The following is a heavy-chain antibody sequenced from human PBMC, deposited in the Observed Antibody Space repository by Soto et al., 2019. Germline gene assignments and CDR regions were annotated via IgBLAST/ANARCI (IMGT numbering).Heavy chain of an antibody. CDR1: GYSISSGYY. V-gene: IGHV4-38-2*02. CDR2: IYHSGST. Sequence: SETLSLTCAVSGYSISSGYYWGWIRQPPGKGLEWIGSIYHSGSTYYNPSLKSRVTISVDTTKNQFSLKLSSVTAADTAVYYCARDGHCSGGSCYSSKFDYWGQGTLVTVSS. D-gene: IGHD2-15*01. CDR3: ARDGHCSGGSCYSSKFDY. J-gene: IGHJ4*02.